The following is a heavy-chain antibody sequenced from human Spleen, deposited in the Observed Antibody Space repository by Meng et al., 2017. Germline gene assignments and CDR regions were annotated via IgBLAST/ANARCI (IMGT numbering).Heavy chain of an antibody. CDR3: TTDDSSGYYFGRFDY. V-gene: IGHV3-15*01. CDR2: IKSKTDGGTT. CDR1: GFTFSSYS. J-gene: IGHJ4*02. Sequence: GKSLKISCAASGFTFSSYSMNWVRQAPGKGLEWVGRIKSKTDGGTTDYAAPVKGRFTISRDDSKKTLYLQMNSLKTEDTAVYYCTTDDSSGYYFGRFDYWGQGTLVTVSS. D-gene: IGHD3-22*01.